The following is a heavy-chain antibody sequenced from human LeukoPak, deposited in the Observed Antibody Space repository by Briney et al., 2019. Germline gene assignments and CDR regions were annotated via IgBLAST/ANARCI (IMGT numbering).Heavy chain of an antibody. J-gene: IGHJ4*02. Sequence: RSSETLSLTCTVSGGSISSSSYYWGWIRQPPGKGLEWIGSIYYSGSTYYNPSLKSRVTISVDTSKNQFSLKLSSVTAADTAVYYCARLGVTVTAMSHFDYWGQGTLVTVSS. V-gene: IGHV4-39*01. D-gene: IGHD5-18*01. CDR1: GGSISSSSYY. CDR3: ARLGVTVTAMSHFDY. CDR2: IYYSGST.